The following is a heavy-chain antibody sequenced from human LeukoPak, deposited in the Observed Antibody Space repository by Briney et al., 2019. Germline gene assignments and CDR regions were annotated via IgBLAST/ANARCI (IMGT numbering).Heavy chain of an antibody. V-gene: IGHV4-59*01. Sequence: SETLSLTCTVSGGSISSYYWSWIRQPPGKGLEWIGYIYYSGSTNYNPSLKSRVTISVDTSKNQFSLKLSSVTAADTAVYYCASGTCSGGSCPRMNHYWSFDIWGQGTMVTVSS. D-gene: IGHD2-15*01. J-gene: IGHJ3*02. CDR1: GGSISSYY. CDR2: IYYSGST. CDR3: ASGTCSGGSCPRMNHYWSFDI.